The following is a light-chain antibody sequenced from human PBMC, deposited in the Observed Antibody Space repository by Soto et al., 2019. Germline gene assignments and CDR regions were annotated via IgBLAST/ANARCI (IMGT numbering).Light chain of an antibody. Sequence: SSPGQPASGSGPRGQSNYISCTGTSSDVGGYNYVSWYQQYPGKAPKLMIYEVSNRPSGVSNRFSGSKSGKTASLTISGLQAEDEADYYCSSYTSSGTIYVFGTGSKGTVL. CDR2: EVS. CDR3: SSYTSSGTIYV. CDR1: SSDVGGYNY. J-gene: IGLJ1*01. V-gene: IGLV2-14*01.